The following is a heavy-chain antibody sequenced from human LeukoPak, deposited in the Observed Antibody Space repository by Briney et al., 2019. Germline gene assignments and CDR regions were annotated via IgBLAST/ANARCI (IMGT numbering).Heavy chain of an antibody. Sequence: SVKVSCKASGGTFSSYAISWVRQAPGQGLEWMGGIIPIFGTANYAQKFQGRVTITTDESTSTAYMELSSLRSGDTAVYYCARGCSSTSCPTGSYNWFDPWGQGTLVTVSS. V-gene: IGHV1-69*05. CDR2: IIPIFGTA. CDR3: ARGCSSTSCPTGSYNWFDP. J-gene: IGHJ5*02. D-gene: IGHD2-2*01. CDR1: GGTFSSYA.